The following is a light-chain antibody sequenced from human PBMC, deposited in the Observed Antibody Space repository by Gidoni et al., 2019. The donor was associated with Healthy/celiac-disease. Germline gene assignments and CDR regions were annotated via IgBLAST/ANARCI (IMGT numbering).Light chain of an antibody. CDR1: QSVSSN. CDR2: GAS. CDR3: QQYNNWPLT. J-gene: IGKJ4*01. V-gene: IGKV3-15*01. Sequence: EIVMTQSPATLSVYPGERATLSCRASQSVSSNLAWYQQKPGQAPRLLIYGASTRATGIPARFSGSGSGTEFTLTISSLQSEDFAVYYCQQYNNWPLTFXGXTKVEIK.